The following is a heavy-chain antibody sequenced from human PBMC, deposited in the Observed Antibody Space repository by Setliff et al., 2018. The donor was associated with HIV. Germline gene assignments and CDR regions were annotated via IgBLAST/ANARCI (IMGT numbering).Heavy chain of an antibody. V-gene: IGHV5-51*01. Sequence: PGESLKISCQASGYSFTNFWIGWVRQMPGKGLEWMGVFYPGDSDTRYSPSFQGQVTMSVDKSISTAYLQWSSLKASDTAMYYCARTIASRPKYYYYAMDFWGQGTTVTVSS. CDR3: ARTIASRPKYYYYAMDF. CDR2: FYPGDSDT. D-gene: IGHD6-6*01. CDR1: GYSFTNFW. J-gene: IGHJ6*02.